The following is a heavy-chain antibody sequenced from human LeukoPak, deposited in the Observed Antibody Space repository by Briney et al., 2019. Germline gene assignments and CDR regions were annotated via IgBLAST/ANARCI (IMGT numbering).Heavy chain of an antibody. CDR1: GVSINNYY. V-gene: IGHV4-59*12. D-gene: IGHD1-26*01. Sequence: SETLSLTCTVSGVSINNYYWSWIRQPPGKGLEWIGYIHYSGSTNYNPSLKSRVTISVDTSRNQFSLKLNSVTAADTAVYYCARGVPGKYGSLAFDYWGQGTLVTVSS. CDR2: IHYSGST. CDR3: ARGVPGKYGSLAFDY. J-gene: IGHJ4*02.